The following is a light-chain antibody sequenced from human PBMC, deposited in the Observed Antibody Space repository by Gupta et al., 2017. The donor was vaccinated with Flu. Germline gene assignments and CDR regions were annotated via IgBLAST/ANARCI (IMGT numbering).Light chain of an antibody. CDR2: EVR. Sequence: QSALTQPASVSGSPGQSITISCTGTNSDVGGYDYVSWYQQYPGKAHKLLMYEVRNRPSGISNRFAGPKSGNKAYLTISGLQAEDEPEYDCSSYTTNATLWGVFGGGTRLTV. V-gene: IGLV2-14*01. J-gene: IGLJ2*01. CDR1: NSDVGGYDY. CDR3: SSYTTNATLWGV.